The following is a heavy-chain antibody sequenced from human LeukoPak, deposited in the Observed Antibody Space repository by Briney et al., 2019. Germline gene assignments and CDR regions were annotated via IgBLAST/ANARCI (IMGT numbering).Heavy chain of an antibody. D-gene: IGHD3-22*01. V-gene: IGHV5-51*01. CDR3: ARHLIYDSSGYYHPDDAFDI. J-gene: IGHJ3*02. CDR1: GYSFTSYW. Sequence: GESLKISCKGSGYSFTSYWIGWVRQMPGKGLEWMGIIYPGDSDTRYSPSFQGQVTISADKSISTAYLQWSSLKASDTAMYYCARHLIYDSSGYYHPDDAFDIWGQGTMVTVSS. CDR2: IYPGDSDT.